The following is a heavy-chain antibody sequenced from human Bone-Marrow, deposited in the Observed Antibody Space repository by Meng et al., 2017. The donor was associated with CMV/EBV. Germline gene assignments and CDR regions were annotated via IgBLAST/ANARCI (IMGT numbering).Heavy chain of an antibody. V-gene: IGHV3-21*01. J-gene: IGHJ4*02. Sequence: AASGFTVSSYSRNWVRQAPGKGLEWVSSISSSSSYIYYADSVKGRFTISRDNAKNSLYLQMNSLRAEDTAVYYCASDFGVGATIDYWGQGTLVTVSS. CDR1: GFTVSSYS. D-gene: IGHD1-26*01. CDR2: ISSSSSYI. CDR3: ASDFGVGATIDY.